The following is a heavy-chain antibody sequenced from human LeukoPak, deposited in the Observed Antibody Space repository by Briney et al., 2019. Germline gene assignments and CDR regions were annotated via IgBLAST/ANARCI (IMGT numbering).Heavy chain of an antibody. D-gene: IGHD3-3*01. CDR1: GGSISSHY. CDR2: IYYSGST. Sequence: SETLSLTCTVSGGSISSHYWSWIRQPPGKGLEWIGYIYYSGSTNYNPSLKSRVTISVDTSKNQFSLKLSSVTAADTAVYYCARGKIYDFWSGNYFDYWGQGTLVTVSS. CDR3: ARGKIYDFWSGNYFDY. V-gene: IGHV4-59*11. J-gene: IGHJ4*02.